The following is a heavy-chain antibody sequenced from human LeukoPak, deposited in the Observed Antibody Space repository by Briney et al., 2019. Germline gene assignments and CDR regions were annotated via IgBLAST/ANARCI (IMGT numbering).Heavy chain of an antibody. CDR2: ISAYNGNT. CDR3: ARDQEAYYYDSSGYSLFGY. CDR1: GYTFTSYG. D-gene: IGHD3-22*01. Sequence: GASVKVSCKASGYTFTSYGISWVRQAPGQGLEWMGWISAYNGNTNYAQKLQGRVTMTTDTSTSTAYMELRSLRSDDTAVYYCARDQEAYYYDSSGYSLFGYWGQGTLVTASS. J-gene: IGHJ4*02. V-gene: IGHV1-18*01.